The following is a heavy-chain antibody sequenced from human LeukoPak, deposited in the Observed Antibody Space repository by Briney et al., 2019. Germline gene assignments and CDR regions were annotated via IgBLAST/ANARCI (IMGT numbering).Heavy chain of an antibody. J-gene: IGHJ4*02. V-gene: IGHV4-59*01. Sequence: SETLSLTCTVSGGSISSYYWSWIRQPPGKGLEWIGYIYYSGSTNYNPSLKSRVTISVDTSKNQFSLKLSSMTAADTAVYYCARLGWFGPFDYWGQGTLVTVSS. CDR3: ARLGWFGPFDY. CDR1: GGSISSYY. D-gene: IGHD3-10*01. CDR2: IYYSGST.